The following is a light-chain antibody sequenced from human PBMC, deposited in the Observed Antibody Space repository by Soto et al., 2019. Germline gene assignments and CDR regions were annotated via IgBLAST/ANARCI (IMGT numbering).Light chain of an antibody. J-gene: IGKJ5*01. CDR2: DAS. CDR3: QQYGRSVT. V-gene: IGKV3-20*01. CDR1: QSVSSN. Sequence: EIVLTQSRATRSVSTGERAILSCRASQSVSSNLAWYQQKPGQAPRLLIYDASTRATGIPDRFSGSGSGTDFSLTISRLEPEDFAVYYCQQYGRSVTFGQGTRLEIK.